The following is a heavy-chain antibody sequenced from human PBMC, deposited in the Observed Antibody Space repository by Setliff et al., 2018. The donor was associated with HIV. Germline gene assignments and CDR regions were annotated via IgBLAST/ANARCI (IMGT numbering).Heavy chain of an antibody. CDR2: IWYDGTNI. Sequence: PGESLKISCVVSGFTFSSYGMHWVRQAPGKGLEWVAVIWYDGTNIYYADSVKDRFTISRDNSKNTLYLQMNSLRVEDTAVYYCVRASYSSSWYNIRPFDFWAQGTLVTVSS. V-gene: IGHV3-33*01. D-gene: IGHD6-13*01. CDR1: GFTFSSYG. J-gene: IGHJ4*02. CDR3: VRASYSSSWYNIRPFDF.